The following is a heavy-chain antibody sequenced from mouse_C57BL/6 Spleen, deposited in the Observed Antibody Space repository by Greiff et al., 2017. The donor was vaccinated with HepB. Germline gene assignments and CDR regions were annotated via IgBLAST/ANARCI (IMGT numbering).Heavy chain of an antibody. Sequence: VQLQQSGPELVKPGASVKMSCKASGYTFTDYNMHWVKQSHGKSLEWIGYINPNNGGTSYNQKFKGKATLTVNKSYSTAYMELRSLTSEDSAVYYCAKGPYYRSGYWGQGTTLTVSS. CDR2: INPNNGGT. CDR3: AKGPYYRSGY. V-gene: IGHV1-22*01. D-gene: IGHD1-1*01. CDR1: GYTFTDYN. J-gene: IGHJ2*01.